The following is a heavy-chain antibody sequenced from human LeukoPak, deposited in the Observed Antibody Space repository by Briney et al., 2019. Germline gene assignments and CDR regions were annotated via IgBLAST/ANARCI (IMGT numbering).Heavy chain of an antibody. Sequence: SATLSLTCTVSGGSVSSYDGSWTRQPAGKGLEWIGCIYTSGSTNYNPSLKSRVTMSVDTSKNQFSLKLSSVTAADTAVYYCARGDFWSDYWGQGTLVTVSS. CDR2: IYTSGST. D-gene: IGHD3-3*01. J-gene: IGHJ4*02. V-gene: IGHV4-4*07. CDR3: ARGDFWSDY. CDR1: GGSVSSYD.